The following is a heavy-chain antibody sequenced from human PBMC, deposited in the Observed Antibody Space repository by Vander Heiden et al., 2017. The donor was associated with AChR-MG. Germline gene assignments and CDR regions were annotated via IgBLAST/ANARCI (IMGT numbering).Heavy chain of an antibody. CDR3: ARDMRPLWPSYYFDY. D-gene: IGHD5-18*01. CDR2: ISSSSSYI. CDR1: GFTFSSYS. V-gene: IGHV3-21*01. Sequence: EVQLVESGGGLVKPGGSLRLSCAASGFTFSSYSMNWVRQAPGKGLEWVSSISSSSSYIYYADSVKGRFTISRDNAKNSLYLQMNSLRAEDTAVYYCARDMRPLWPSYYFDYWGQGTLVTVSS. J-gene: IGHJ4*02.